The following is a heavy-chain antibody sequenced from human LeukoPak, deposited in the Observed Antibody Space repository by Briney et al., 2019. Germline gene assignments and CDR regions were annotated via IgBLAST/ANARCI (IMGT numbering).Heavy chain of an antibody. J-gene: IGHJ6*03. D-gene: IGHD1-1*01. Sequence: GESLKISFQGSGYTFSNYWIAWVRPMPGNGREWMGIIYPGDSDTKYSPSFQGQVSISADKSINTAYLQWTRVKASDTAIYYCARLGTPYYYYYMDVWGRGTTVTVSS. V-gene: IGHV5-51*01. CDR3: ARLGTPYYYYYMDV. CDR2: IYPGDSDT. CDR1: GYTFSNYW.